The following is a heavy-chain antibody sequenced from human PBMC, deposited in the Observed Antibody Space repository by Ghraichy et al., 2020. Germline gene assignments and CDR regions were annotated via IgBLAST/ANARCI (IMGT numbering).Heavy chain of an antibody. CDR1: GGTFSSYA. Sequence: SVKVSCKASGGTFSSYAISWVRQAPGQGLEWMGGIIPIFGTANYAQKFQGRVTITADKSTSTAYMELSSLRSEDTAVYYCASSNYYGSGSYYYYYYYYGMDVWGQGTTVTVSS. V-gene: IGHV1-69*06. CDR3: ASSNYYGSGSYYYYYYYYGMDV. J-gene: IGHJ6*02. D-gene: IGHD3-10*01. CDR2: IIPIFGTA.